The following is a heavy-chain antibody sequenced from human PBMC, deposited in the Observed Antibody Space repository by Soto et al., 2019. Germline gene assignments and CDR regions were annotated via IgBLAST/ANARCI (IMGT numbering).Heavy chain of an antibody. D-gene: IGHD1-26*01. Sequence: PSETLCFTCSFSGVSISSSYWNWIRQPAGKGLEWLGRIYVSGNTNYNPSLKGRVTLSIDTSKNQLSLNLRSVTAADTAVYYCARDRGVGDATNWFDPWGQGSMVTVSS. V-gene: IGHV4-4*07. CDR2: IYVSGNT. J-gene: IGHJ5*02. CDR3: ARDRGVGDATNWFDP. CDR1: GVSISSSY.